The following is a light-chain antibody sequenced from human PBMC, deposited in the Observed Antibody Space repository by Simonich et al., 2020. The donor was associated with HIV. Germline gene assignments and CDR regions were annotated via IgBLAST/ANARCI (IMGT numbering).Light chain of an antibody. CDR3: MQSVQLPIT. J-gene: IGKJ5*01. CDR1: QSLLHSDGKTY. Sequence: DVVMTQSPLSLPVTLGQPASISCRSSQSLLHSDGKTYLYWYLQKPGQSPHLLIHEVSNRFSGVPDRFSGSGSGTDFTLKISRVEAEDIGLYYCMQSVQLPITFGQGTRLEIK. CDR2: EVS. V-gene: IGKV2D-29*02.